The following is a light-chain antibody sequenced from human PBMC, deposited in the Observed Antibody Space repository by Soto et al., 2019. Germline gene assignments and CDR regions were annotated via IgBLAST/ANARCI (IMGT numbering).Light chain of an antibody. Sequence: ETVLTQSPGTLSLSPGERATLSCRASQSITNNYLAWYQQKPGQAPRLLIYGASSRVTGIPDRFSGRGSGTDFTLTISRLEPEDFAVYYCQQYRTSPITFGQGTRLEIK. CDR3: QQYRTSPIT. V-gene: IGKV3-20*01. CDR1: QSITNNY. CDR2: GAS. J-gene: IGKJ5*01.